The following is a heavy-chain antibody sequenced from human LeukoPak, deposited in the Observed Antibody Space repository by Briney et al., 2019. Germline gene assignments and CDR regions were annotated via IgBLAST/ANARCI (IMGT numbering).Heavy chain of an antibody. Sequence: SETLSLTCTVSGGSISSSSYYWGWIRQPPGKGLEWIGNIYYSGSTYYNPSLKSRVTISVDTSKNQFSLKLSSVTAADTAVYYCARGRVDFWSGYFPYFDYWGQGTLVTVSS. CDR1: GGSISSSSYY. CDR2: IYYSGST. CDR3: ARGRVDFWSGYFPYFDY. D-gene: IGHD3-3*01. J-gene: IGHJ4*02. V-gene: IGHV4-39*07.